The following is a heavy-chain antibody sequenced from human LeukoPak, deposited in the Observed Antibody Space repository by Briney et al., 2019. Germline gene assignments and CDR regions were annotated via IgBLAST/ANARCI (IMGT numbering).Heavy chain of an antibody. V-gene: IGHV4-30-4*08. CDR1: GGSISSSSYY. J-gene: IGHJ4*02. CDR3: ASGTYYDILTGLREFDY. Sequence: SETLSLTCTVSGGSISSSSYYWGWIRQPPGKGLEWIGYIYYSGSTYYNPSLKSRVTISVDTSKNQFSLKLSSVTAADTAVYYCASGTYYDILTGLREFDYWGQGTLVTVSS. D-gene: IGHD3-9*01. CDR2: IYYSGST.